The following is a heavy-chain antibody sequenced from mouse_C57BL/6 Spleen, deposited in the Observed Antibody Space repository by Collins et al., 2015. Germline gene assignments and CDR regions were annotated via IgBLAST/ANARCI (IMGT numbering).Heavy chain of an antibody. J-gene: IGHJ1*03. CDR2: INPNNGGT. CDR3: ARRYVSSWRWYFGV. D-gene: IGHD1-1*01. V-gene: IGHV1-26*01. Sequence: EVQLQHSGPELVKPGASVKISCKASGYTFTDYYMNWVKQSHGKSLEWIGDINPNNGGTSCNQKFKGKATLTVARSSGTAYMELRSLTSEDSAVYYCARRYVSSWRWYFGVWGTGTTVTVSS. CDR1: GYTFTDYY.